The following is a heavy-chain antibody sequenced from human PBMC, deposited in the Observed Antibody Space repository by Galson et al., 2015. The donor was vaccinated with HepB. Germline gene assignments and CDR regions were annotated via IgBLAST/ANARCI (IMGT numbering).Heavy chain of an antibody. Sequence: SLRLSCAASGFRFSDYYMSWIRQAPGKGLEWISYISSSSGTTIYYADSVKGRFTISRDNAKNSLSLQMNSLCAEDTAVYYCARGQYWFGPDSYDPFDDAFDIWGQGTMVTDSS. J-gene: IGHJ3*02. CDR3: ARGQYWFGPDSYDPFDDAFDI. CDR1: GFRFSDYY. CDR2: ISSSSGTTI. D-gene: IGHD3-22*01. V-gene: IGHV3-11*01.